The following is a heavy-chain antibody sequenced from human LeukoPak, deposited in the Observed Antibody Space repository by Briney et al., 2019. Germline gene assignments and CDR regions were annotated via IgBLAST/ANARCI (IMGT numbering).Heavy chain of an antibody. CDR1: GASISSHC. V-gene: IGHV4-59*08. D-gene: IGHD6-19*01. Sequence: SETLSLTCTVSGASISSHCWSWIRQPPGKGLEWIGYIYYSGSTNYNPSLKSRVTISVDTSKNQFSLKLSSVTAADTAVYFCARQLRGEAVAGHLQPFDYWGQGTLVSVSS. J-gene: IGHJ4*02. CDR3: ARQLRGEAVAGHLQPFDY. CDR2: IYYSGST.